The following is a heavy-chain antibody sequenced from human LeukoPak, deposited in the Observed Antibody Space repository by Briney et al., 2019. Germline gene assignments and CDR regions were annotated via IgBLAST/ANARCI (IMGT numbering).Heavy chain of an antibody. J-gene: IGHJ4*02. CDR1: GFTFSNNA. Sequence: GGSLRLSCAASGFTFSNNAMSWVRQAPGKGLEWVSATSTSGGSAYYADSVKGRFTISRDNSKNTLYLQVGSLRADDTAVYYCARYSGSYYYPPAWDLWGQGTLVTVSS. D-gene: IGHD1-26*01. V-gene: IGHV3-23*01. CDR3: ARYSGSYYYPPAWDL. CDR2: TSTSGGSA.